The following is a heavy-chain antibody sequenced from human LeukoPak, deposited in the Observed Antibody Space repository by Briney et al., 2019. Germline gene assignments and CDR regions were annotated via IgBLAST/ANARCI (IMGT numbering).Heavy chain of an antibody. CDR1: GFTFSSYG. Sequence: PGGTLRLSCAASGFTFSSYGMSWVRQAPGKGLEWVSAISGSGGSTYYADSVKGRFTISRDNSKNTLYLQMNSLRAEDTAVYYCAKGPLSHFDYWGQGTLVTVSS. D-gene: IGHD2/OR15-2a*01. CDR2: ISGSGGST. J-gene: IGHJ4*02. V-gene: IGHV3-23*01. CDR3: AKGPLSHFDY.